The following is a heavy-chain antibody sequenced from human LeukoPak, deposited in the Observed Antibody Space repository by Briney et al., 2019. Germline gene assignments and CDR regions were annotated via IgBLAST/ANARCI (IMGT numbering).Heavy chain of an antibody. V-gene: IGHV1-46*01. D-gene: IGHD2-2*02. CDR3: AREIGYCSSTSCYKRAFDI. Sequence: SVKVSCKASGYTFTSYYMHWVRQAPGQGLEWMGIINPSGGSTSYAQKFQGRVTMTKDTTTSTVYMELSSLRSEDTAVYYCAREIGYCSSTSCYKRAFDIWGQGTMVTVSS. J-gene: IGHJ3*02. CDR2: INPSGGST. CDR1: GYTFTSYY.